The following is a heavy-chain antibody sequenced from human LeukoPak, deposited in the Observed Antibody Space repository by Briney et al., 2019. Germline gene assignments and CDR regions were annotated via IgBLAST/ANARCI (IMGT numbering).Heavy chain of an antibody. CDR1: AGTFSSYA. V-gene: IGHV1-69*05. J-gene: IGHJ4*02. CDR2: IIPIFGTA. D-gene: IGHD3-22*01. Sequence: SVKVSCKASAGTFSSYAISWVRQAPGQGLEWMGGIIPIFGTANYAQKFQGRVTITTDESTSTAYMELSSLRSEDTAVYYRATDPQPNDSSGYYRPTAGHYWGQGTLVTVSS. CDR3: ATDPQPNDSSGYYRPTAGHY.